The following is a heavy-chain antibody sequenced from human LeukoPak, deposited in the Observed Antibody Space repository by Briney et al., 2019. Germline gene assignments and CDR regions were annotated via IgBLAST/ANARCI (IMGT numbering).Heavy chain of an antibody. CDR1: GFSFSNYE. V-gene: IGHV3-30*18. D-gene: IGHD2-15*01. J-gene: IGHJ4*02. CDR2: ISYDGSNK. Sequence: PGGSLRLSCAASGFSFSNYEMNWVRQAPGKGLEWVAVISYDGSNKYYADSVKGRFTISRDNSKNTLYLQMNSLRAEDTAVYYCAKGYYYFDYWGQGTLVTVSS. CDR3: AKGYYYFDY.